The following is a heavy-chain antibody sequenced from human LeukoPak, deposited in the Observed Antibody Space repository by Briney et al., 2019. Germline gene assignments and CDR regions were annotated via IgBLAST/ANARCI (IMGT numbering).Heavy chain of an antibody. D-gene: IGHD3-16*01. J-gene: IGHJ4*02. CDR2: IYYSGST. CDR3: ASYTPGGAYYFDY. Sequence: PSETLSLTCTVSGGSVSSGSYYWSWIRQPPGKGLEWIGYIYYSGSTNYNPSLKSRVTISVDTSKNQFSLKLSPVTAADTAVYYCASYTPGGAYYFDYWGQGTLVTVSS. V-gene: IGHV4-61*01. CDR1: GGSVSSGSYY.